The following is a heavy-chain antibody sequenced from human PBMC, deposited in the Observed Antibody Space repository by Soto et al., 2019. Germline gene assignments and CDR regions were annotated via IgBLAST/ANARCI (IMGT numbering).Heavy chain of an antibody. CDR1: GFTFSSYW. D-gene: IGHD4-17*01. CDR2: INSVGSST. V-gene: IGHV3-74*01. CDR3: ARAQDYGDYVFIGYHYGMDV. Sequence: PGGSLRLSCAASGFTFSSYWMHWVRQAPGKGLVWVSRINSVGSSTSYADSVKGRFTISRDNAKNTLYLQMNSLRAEDTAVYCCARAQDYGDYVFIGYHYGMDVWGQGTTVTVSS. J-gene: IGHJ6*02.